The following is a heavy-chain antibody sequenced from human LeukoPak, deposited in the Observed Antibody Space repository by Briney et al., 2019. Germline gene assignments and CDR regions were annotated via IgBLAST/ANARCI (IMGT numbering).Heavy chain of an antibody. Sequence: SETLSLTCDVSGGSISSSNWWSWVRQPPGKGLEWIGEIYHSGSTYSNPSLQSRVTISVDKSKNHFSLRLTSVTAADTAVYYCARHEETTVTSFFDYWGQGTLVTVSS. CDR1: GGSISSSNW. CDR3: ARHEETTVTSFFDY. V-gene: IGHV4-4*02. J-gene: IGHJ4*02. D-gene: IGHD4-17*01. CDR2: IYHSGST.